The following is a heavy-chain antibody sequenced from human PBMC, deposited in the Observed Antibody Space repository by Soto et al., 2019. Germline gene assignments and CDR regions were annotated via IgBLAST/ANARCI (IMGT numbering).Heavy chain of an antibody. J-gene: IGHJ4*02. Sequence: DVQLLESGGGLVQPEGSLRLSCAASGCTLSSYAMGWVRQGPGKGLEWVAVVSIGGSTHYADSVRGRFTISRDNSKNTLSLQMNSLTAEDTAVYFCAKRRGAGGHFDYWGQGALVTVSS. V-gene: IGHV3-23*01. CDR3: AKRRGAGGHFDY. D-gene: IGHD2-15*01. CDR1: GCTLSSYA. CDR2: VSIGGST.